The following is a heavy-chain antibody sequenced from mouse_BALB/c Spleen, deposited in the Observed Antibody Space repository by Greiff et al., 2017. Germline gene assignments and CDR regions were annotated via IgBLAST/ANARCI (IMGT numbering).Heavy chain of an antibody. Sequence: EVKVVESGGGLVKPGGSLKLSCAASGFTFSDYYMYWVRQTPEKRLEWVATISDGGSYTYYPDSVKGRFTISRDNAKNNLYLQMSSLKSEDTAMYDCARAEFAYWGQGTLVTVSA. CDR1: GFTFSDYY. J-gene: IGHJ3*01. CDR2: ISDGGSYT. CDR3: ARAEFAY. V-gene: IGHV5-4*02.